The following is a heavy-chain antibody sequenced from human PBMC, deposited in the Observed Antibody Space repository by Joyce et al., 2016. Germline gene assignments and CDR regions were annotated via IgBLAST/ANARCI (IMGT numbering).Heavy chain of an antibody. D-gene: IGHD3-16*01. J-gene: IGHJ6*02. CDR3: AKDIGAARRAYYNYALDV. Sequence: EVQLVESGGVVVQPGGSLRLSCAASGFNFDEYTVHWVRQVPGKGLEWVSLSNWDGGSTYYTDSVKGRFSIFRENSKNSLYLQMDSLRTEDSALYYCAKDIGAARRAYYNYALDVWGQGTTVTVSS. CDR2: SNWDGGST. CDR1: GFNFDEYT. V-gene: IGHV3-43*01.